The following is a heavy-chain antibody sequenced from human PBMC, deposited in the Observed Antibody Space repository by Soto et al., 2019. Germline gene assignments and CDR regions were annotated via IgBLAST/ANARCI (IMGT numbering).Heavy chain of an antibody. CDR3: ARAHCSGGSCYSVQHWFDP. Sequence: SETLSLTCAVYGGSFSPYYWSWIRQTPGKGLEWIAEINYSGITNFNPSLKGRVTMSVDTSKSQISMKLSSMTAADTAVYYCARAHCSGGSCYSVQHWFDPWGQGTLVTVSS. J-gene: IGHJ5*02. CDR2: INYSGIT. CDR1: GGSFSPYY. D-gene: IGHD2-15*01. V-gene: IGHV4-34*01.